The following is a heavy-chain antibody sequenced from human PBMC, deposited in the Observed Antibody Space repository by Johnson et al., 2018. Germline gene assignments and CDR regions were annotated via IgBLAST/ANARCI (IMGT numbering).Heavy chain of an antibody. J-gene: IGHJ3*02. V-gene: IGHV3-30-3*01. Sequence: QVQLVESGGGVVQPGRSLRLSCAASGFTFSNYAMHWVRQAPGKGLEWVAVISHDGSIEYYADSVKGRFTISRDNSKNTLFLQMNSLRAEDTAVYYCASNYYDFWGGYYPDVFDIWGQGTMVTVSS. CDR1: GFTFSNYA. D-gene: IGHD3-3*01. CDR3: ASNYYDFWGGYYPDVFDI. CDR2: ISHDGSIE.